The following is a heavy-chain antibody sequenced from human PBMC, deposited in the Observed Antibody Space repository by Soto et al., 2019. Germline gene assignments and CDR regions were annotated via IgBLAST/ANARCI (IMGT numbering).Heavy chain of an antibody. CDR2: VYWDDDK. V-gene: IGHV2-5*02. Sequence: QITLRESGPTLVKPRQTLTLTCTFSGVSLSVSGMGVGWFRQPPGRALEWLALVYWDDDKRYSPSLRPRLTINKDTSKSQVVLTMTNVSPEDTATYSCAHLIEGAYFDYWGRGTPVPVAS. CDR1: GVSLSVSGMG. J-gene: IGHJ4*02. CDR3: AHLIEGAYFDY.